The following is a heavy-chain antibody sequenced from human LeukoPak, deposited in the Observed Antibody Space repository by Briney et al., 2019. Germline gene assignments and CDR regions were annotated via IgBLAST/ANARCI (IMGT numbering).Heavy chain of an antibody. V-gene: IGHV2-5*02. D-gene: IGHD6-19*01. J-gene: IGHJ4*02. CDR2: IYWGDGR. CDR1: GFSLSTSGVG. Sequence: SGPTLVNPTQTLTLTFTFSGFSLSTSGVGVGWIRQPPGKALECLALIYWGDGRRYSPSLKSRLIITKDTPKNQVVLIMTNMDPVDTATYYCAHSVYGSGWYYFDHWGQGALVTVSS. CDR3: AHSVYGSGWYYFDH.